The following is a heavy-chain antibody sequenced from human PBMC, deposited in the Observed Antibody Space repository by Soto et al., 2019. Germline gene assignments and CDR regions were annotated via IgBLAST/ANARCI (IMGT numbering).Heavy chain of an antibody. CDR1: GFTFSGSA. J-gene: IGHJ6*04. Sequence: EVQLVESGGGLVQPGGSLKLSCAASGFTFSGSAMHWVRQASGKGLEWVGRIRSKANSYATPYAASVKGRFTISRDDPKTTAYLQMNSLKTEDTAVYYCTRGIAAADYWYYDMDVWGKGTTVTVSS. CDR2: IRSKANSYAT. CDR3: TRGIAAADYWYYDMDV. D-gene: IGHD6-13*01. V-gene: IGHV3-73*02.